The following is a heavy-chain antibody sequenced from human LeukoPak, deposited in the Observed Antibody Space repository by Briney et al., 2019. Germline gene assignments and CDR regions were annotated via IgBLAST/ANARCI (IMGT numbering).Heavy chain of an antibody. V-gene: IGHV3-21*01. Sequence: PGGSLRLSCAASGFTFSSYSMNWVRQAPGKGLEWDSSISSSSSYIYYADSVKGRFTISRDNAKNSLYLQMNSLRAEDTAVYYCARDRIVVVPAAYMDDAFDIWGQGTMVTVSS. D-gene: IGHD2-2*01. CDR2: ISSSSSYI. J-gene: IGHJ3*02. CDR3: ARDRIVVVPAAYMDDAFDI. CDR1: GFTFSSYS.